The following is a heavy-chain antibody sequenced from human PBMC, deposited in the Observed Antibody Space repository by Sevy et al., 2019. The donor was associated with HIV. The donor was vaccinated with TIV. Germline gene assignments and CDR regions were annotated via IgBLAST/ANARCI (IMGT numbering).Heavy chain of an antibody. CDR2: INSDGSST. CDR3: ARVTGSSSPNYYYYYMDV. D-gene: IGHD6-13*01. V-gene: IGHV3-74*01. J-gene: IGHJ6*03. CDR1: GFTFSSYW. Sequence: GGSLRLSCAASGFTFSSYWMHWVRQAPGKGLVWVSRINSDGSSTSYADSVKGRFTISRDNAKNTLYLQMKSLRAEDTAVYYCARVTGSSSPNYYYYYMDVWGKGTTVTVSS.